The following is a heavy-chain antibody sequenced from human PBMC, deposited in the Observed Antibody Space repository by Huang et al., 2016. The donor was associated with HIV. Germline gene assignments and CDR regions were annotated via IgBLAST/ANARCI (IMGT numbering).Heavy chain of an antibody. Sequence: VESGGRSVQPGGSIKLSCVGSTFTLGATWMSWVRQPPGKGLEWVANIKQDESEKYYVDSVKGRFNISRDNARKVLFLEMDNLRVEDTAMYFCATKTAGMDIWGQGTTVTVSS. CDR2: IKQDESEK. V-gene: IGHV3-7*01. CDR1: TFTLGATW. D-gene: IGHD1-7*01. CDR3: ATKTAGMDI. J-gene: IGHJ6*02.